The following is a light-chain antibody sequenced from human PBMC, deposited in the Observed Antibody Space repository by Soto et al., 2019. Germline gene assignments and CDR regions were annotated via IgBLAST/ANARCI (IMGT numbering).Light chain of an antibody. CDR3: QQSYSTSTT. J-gene: IGKJ1*01. CDR2: AAS. CDR1: QSISSY. Sequence: DMRMTQSPSWWSASVGDRVTITCRASQSISSYLNWYQQKPGKAPKLLIYAASSLQSGVPSRFSGSGSGTDFTLTISSLQPEDFATYYCQQSYSTSTTFGQGTKVDVK. V-gene: IGKV1-39*01.